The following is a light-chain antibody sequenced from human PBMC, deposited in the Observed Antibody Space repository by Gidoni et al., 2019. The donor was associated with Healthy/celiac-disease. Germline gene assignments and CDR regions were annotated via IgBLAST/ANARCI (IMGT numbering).Light chain of an antibody. CDR2: GAT. J-gene: IGKJ1*01. CDR3: QQYGSSPET. Sequence: SVFTQHPGPLSLSPGERATLACRASQSVSSSYLAWYQQKPGQAPRLLIYGATSRATGIPERFSGSGSGTDFTLTSSRLEPEDFAVYYCQQYGSSPETFGQGTKVEIK. CDR1: QSVSSSY. V-gene: IGKV3-20*01.